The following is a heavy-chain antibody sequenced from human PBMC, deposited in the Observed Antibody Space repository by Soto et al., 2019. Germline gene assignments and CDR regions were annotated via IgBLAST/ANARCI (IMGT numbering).Heavy chain of an antibody. CDR1: GFTFSSYG. J-gene: IGHJ6*02. CDR2: ISYDGSNK. Sequence: GGSLRLSCAASGFTFSSYGMHWVRQAPGKGLEWVAVISYDGSNKYYADSVKGRFTISRDNSKNTLYLQMNSLRAEDTAVYYCAKAGGLWIQLSYGMDVWGQGTTVTVSS. D-gene: IGHD5-18*01. V-gene: IGHV3-30*18. CDR3: AKAGGLWIQLSYGMDV.